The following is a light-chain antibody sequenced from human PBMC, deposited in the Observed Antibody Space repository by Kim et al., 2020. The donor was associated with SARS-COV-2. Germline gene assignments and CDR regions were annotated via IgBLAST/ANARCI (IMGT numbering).Light chain of an antibody. CDR2: GDN. Sequence: TVTISCTPGSGRIASNCVKWSQTRPVTCPATVIDGDNQSPSGVPDRFSGSSDSSANSASLTISRLKTEDEADYFWQSYDSSNLWVFGGGNKVTVL. CDR1: SGRIASNC. J-gene: IGLJ3*02. V-gene: IGLV6-57*01. CDR3: QSYDSSNLWV.